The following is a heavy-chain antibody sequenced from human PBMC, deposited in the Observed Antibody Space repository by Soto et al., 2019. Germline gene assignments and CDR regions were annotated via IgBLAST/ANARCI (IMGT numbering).Heavy chain of an antibody. CDR3: ATYPRGRGYYYGMDV. J-gene: IGHJ6*02. V-gene: IGHV1-69*05. Sequence: QVQLVQSGAEVKKPGSSVKVSCKASGGTFSSYAISWVRQAPGQGLEWMGGIIPIFGTANYAQKFQGRATXTXAXSXXTAYMELSSLRSEDTAVYYCATYPRGRGYYYGMDVWGQGTTVTVSS. CDR1: GGTFSSYA. CDR2: IIPIFGTA. D-gene: IGHD1-26*01.